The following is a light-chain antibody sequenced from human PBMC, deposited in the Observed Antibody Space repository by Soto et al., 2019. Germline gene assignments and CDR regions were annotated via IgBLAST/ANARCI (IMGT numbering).Light chain of an antibody. V-gene: IGLV2-11*01. Sequence: QSALTQPRSVSGFPGQSVTISCTGTGSDVGGYDYVSWYQHHPGKAPKFIIFDVSSRPSGVPDRFSGSKSGNTAYLTMSGLQAEDEADYYCCPLAGGNIFRVFGGGTKLTVL. J-gene: IGLJ2*01. CDR1: GSDVGGYDY. CDR3: CPLAGGNIFRV. CDR2: DVS.